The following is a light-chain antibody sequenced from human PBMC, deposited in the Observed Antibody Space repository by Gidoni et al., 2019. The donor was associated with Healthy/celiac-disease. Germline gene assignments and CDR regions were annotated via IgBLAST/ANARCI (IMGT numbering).Light chain of an antibody. CDR1: QGISSY. Sequence: DIQLTQSPSFLSASVGDRVTIPCRASQGISSYLAWSQQKPGKAPKLLIYAASTLQSGVPSRFSGSGSGTEFTLTISSLQPEDFATYYCQQLNSYPITFGQGTRLEIK. CDR3: QQLNSYPIT. CDR2: AAS. J-gene: IGKJ5*01. V-gene: IGKV1-9*01.